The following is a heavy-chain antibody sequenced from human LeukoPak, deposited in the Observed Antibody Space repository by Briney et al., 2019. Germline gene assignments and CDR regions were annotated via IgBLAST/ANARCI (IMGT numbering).Heavy chain of an antibody. CDR3: ARDLSIAARGWFDP. D-gene: IGHD6-6*01. V-gene: IGHV1-18*01. Sequence: GASVKVSCKASGYTFTSYGISWVRQAPGQGLEWMGWISAYNGNTNYAQKLQGRVTMTTDTSTSTAYMELRSLRSDDTAGYYWARDLSIAARGWFDPWGQGTLVTVSS. CDR1: GYTFTSYG. CDR2: ISAYNGNT. J-gene: IGHJ5*02.